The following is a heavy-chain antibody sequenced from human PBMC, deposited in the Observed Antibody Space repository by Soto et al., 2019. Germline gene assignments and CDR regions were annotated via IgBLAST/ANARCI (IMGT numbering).Heavy chain of an antibody. Sequence: QVQLVESGGGVVQPERSLRLSCAASGFTFSSYGMHWVRQAPGKGLEWVAVISYDGGNKDYADSVKGRFTISRDNSKNTLYLQMDTLRAEDTAVYYCHADAAMVYYWGQGTLVTVSS. CDR1: GFTFSSYG. D-gene: IGHD5-18*01. V-gene: IGHV3-30*03. CDR3: HADAAMVYY. CDR2: ISYDGGNK. J-gene: IGHJ4*02.